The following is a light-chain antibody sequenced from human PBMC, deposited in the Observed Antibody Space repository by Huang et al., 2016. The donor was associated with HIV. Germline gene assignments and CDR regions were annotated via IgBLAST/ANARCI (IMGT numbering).Light chain of an antibody. V-gene: IGKV3-15*01. Sequence: EIVMTHSPSTLSVSPVEGATLSCRASQSVSRNLAWYQQRPGQAPRLLIYGASTRATGIPARFSGSGSGTEFTLTISSLQSEDFAVYYCQQYNNWPPWTFGQGTKVEIK. CDR1: QSVSRN. CDR3: QQYNNWPPWT. J-gene: IGKJ1*01. CDR2: GAS.